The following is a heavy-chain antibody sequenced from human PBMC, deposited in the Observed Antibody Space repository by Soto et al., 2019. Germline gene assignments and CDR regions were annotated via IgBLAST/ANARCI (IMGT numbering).Heavy chain of an antibody. D-gene: IGHD2-2*01. CDR3: AREKCSSNNCYLVGYYRLDV. J-gene: IGHJ6*02. CDR2: ISSTGRYI. V-gene: IGHV3-21*01. CDR1: GFNFTDYN. Sequence: KPGGSLRLSCAGSGFNFTDYNMNWVRQAPGKGLEWVSSISSTGRYIYYGDSVRGRITVSRDNGKNSLFLQMNNLGAEDTAVYYCAREKCSSNNCYLVGYYRLDVWGQGTTVTVSS.